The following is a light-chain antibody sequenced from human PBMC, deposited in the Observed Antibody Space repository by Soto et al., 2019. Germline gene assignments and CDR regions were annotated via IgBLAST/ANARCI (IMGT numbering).Light chain of an antibody. Sequence: EIVMTQSPATLSVSPGERGTLSCRASQSVSSNLAWYQQKPGQAPRLLIYGASTRATGSPARFSGSGSGTEFTLTISSLQSEDFAVYYCQQYNNWPRTFGQGTKVEIK. V-gene: IGKV3-15*01. CDR1: QSVSSN. CDR2: GAS. J-gene: IGKJ1*01. CDR3: QQYNNWPRT.